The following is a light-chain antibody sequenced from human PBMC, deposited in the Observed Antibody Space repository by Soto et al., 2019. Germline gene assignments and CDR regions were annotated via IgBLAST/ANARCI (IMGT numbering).Light chain of an antibody. Sequence: EIVLTQSPATLSLSPGERATLSCRASQSVSSYLAWYQQKPGQAPRLLIYETSSRATGIPARFSGSGSGTDFTLAISSLEPEDFAVYYCQQRSNWPITFGQGTRLEIK. CDR1: QSVSSY. V-gene: IGKV3-11*01. CDR3: QQRSNWPIT. CDR2: ETS. J-gene: IGKJ5*01.